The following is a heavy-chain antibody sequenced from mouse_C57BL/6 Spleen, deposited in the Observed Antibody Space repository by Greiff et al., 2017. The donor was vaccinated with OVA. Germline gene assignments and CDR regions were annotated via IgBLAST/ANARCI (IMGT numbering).Heavy chain of an antibody. CDR2: INPSTGGT. V-gene: IGHV1-42*01. CDR1: GYSFTGYY. D-gene: IGHD1-3*01. CDR3: ASNYSFDD. J-gene: IGHJ2*01. Sequence: VQLKESGPELVKPGASVKISCKASGYSFTGYYMNWVKQSPEKSLEWIGEINPSTGGTTYNQKFKAKATLTVDKSSSTAYMQLKSLTSEDSAVYYCASNYSFDDWGQGTTLTVSS.